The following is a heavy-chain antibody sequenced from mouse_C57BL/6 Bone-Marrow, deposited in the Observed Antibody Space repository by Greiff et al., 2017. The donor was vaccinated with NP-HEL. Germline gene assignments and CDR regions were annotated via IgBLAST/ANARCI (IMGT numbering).Heavy chain of an antibody. CDR2: ILPGSGST. J-gene: IGHJ3*01. V-gene: IGHV1-9*01. Sequence: QVQLQQSGAELMKPGASVKLSCKATGYTFTGYWIEGVKQRPGHGLEWIGEILPGSGSTNYNEKFKGKATLTADTSSSTAYMQLSDLTTVDSAIYYCARDDYDVYVFAYWGQGTLVTVSA. CDR3: ARDDYDVYVFAY. CDR1: GYTFTGYW. D-gene: IGHD2-4*01.